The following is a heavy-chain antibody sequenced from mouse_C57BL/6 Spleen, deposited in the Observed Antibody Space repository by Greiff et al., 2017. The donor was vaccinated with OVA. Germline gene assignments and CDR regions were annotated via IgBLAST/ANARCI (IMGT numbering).Heavy chain of an antibody. J-gene: IGHJ2*01. V-gene: IGHV1-78*01. Sequence: VQVVESDAELVKPGASVKISCKVSGYTFTDHTIHWMKQRPEQGLEWIGYIYPRDGSTKYNEKFKGKATLTADKSSSTAYMQLNSLTSEDSAVYFCAREEIYDGYFHYFDYWGQGTTLTVSS. D-gene: IGHD2-3*01. CDR1: GYTFTDHT. CDR3: AREEIYDGYFHYFDY. CDR2: IYPRDGST.